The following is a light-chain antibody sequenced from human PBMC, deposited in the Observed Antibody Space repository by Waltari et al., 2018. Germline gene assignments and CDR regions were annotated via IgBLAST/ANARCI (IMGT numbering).Light chain of an antibody. J-gene: IGKJ1*01. Sequence: EIVMTQSPATLSVSPGERATLSCRASQSVSSNLAWYQQKPGQAPRLLIYGASTRATGIPARFSGSGSGTEFTLTISSLQSEDFATYYCQQSYSTPPVWTFGQGTKVEIK. CDR3: QQSYSTPPVWT. V-gene: IGKV3-15*01. CDR1: QSVSSN. CDR2: GAS.